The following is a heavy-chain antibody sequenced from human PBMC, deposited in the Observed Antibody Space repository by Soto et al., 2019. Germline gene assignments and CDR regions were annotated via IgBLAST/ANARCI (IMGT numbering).Heavy chain of an antibody. CDR1: GFTFTSSA. CDR2: IVVGSGNT. J-gene: IGHJ4*02. CDR3: AAVGYCSGGSCPETDY. V-gene: IGHV1-58*01. Sequence: QMQLVQSGPEVKKPGTSVKVSCKASGFTFTSSAVQWVRQARGQRLEWIGWIVVGSGNTNYAQKFQERVTITRDMSTSTAYMELSSRRSEDTAVYYCAAVGYCSGGSCPETDYWGQGTLVTVSS. D-gene: IGHD2-15*01.